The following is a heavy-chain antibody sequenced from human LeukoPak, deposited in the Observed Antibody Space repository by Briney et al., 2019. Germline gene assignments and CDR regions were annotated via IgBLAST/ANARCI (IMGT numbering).Heavy chain of an antibody. V-gene: IGHV4-59*12. D-gene: IGHD6-13*01. CDR1: GGSISSYY. J-gene: IGHJ4*02. CDR3: ARGIAAAAKQGGFDY. Sequence: SGTLSLICTVSGGSISSYYRSWIRQPPGKGLEWIGYIYYSGSTKYNPSLKSRVSISVDTSNNQFSLKLSSVTAADTALYYCARGIAAAAKQGGFDYWGQGTLVTVSS. CDR2: IYYSGST.